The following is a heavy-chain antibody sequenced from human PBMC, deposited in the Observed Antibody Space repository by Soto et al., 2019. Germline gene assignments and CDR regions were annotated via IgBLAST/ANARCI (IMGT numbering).Heavy chain of an antibody. V-gene: IGHV3-23*01. Sequence: EVQLLESGGGLVQPGGSLRLSCVGSGFTFINYAMNWVRQTPGKGLELVSGISGGGDRTFDADSVKGRFTISRDNSKNAVNLQRNSLRADDTAVYYCARKVLGSTSRPDWWYFDLWGRGTLVTVSS. J-gene: IGHJ2*01. CDR3: ARKVLGSTSRPDWWYFDL. D-gene: IGHD2-2*01. CDR2: ISGGGDRT. CDR1: GFTFINYA.